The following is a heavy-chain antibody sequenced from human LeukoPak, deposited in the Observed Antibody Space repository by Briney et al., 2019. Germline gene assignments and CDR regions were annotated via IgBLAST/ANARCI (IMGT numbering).Heavy chain of an antibody. Sequence: GGSLRLSCAASGFTFSNYGMHWVRQAPGKELEWVADISHDGNNKYYADSVKGRFTISRDNSKNTLYLQMNGLRVEDTALYYCAKGDLLTGYLTYYFDYWGQGALVTVSS. CDR2: ISHDGNNK. D-gene: IGHD3-9*01. CDR1: GFTFSNYG. V-gene: IGHV3-30*18. CDR3: AKGDLLTGYLTYYFDY. J-gene: IGHJ4*02.